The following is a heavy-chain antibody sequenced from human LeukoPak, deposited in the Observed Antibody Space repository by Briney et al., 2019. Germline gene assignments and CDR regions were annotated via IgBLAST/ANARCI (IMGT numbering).Heavy chain of an antibody. CDR2: ISYDGSNK. CDR1: GFTFSSYA. V-gene: IGHV3-30-3*01. J-gene: IGHJ5*02. D-gene: IGHD2-15*01. Sequence: GGSLRLSCAASGFTFSSYAMHWVRQAPGKGLEWVAVISYDGSNKYYADSVKGRFTISRDNSKNTLYLQMNSLRAEDTAVYYCARDLGYCSGGSCYWFDPWGQGTLVTVSS. CDR3: ARDLGYCSGGSCYWFDP.